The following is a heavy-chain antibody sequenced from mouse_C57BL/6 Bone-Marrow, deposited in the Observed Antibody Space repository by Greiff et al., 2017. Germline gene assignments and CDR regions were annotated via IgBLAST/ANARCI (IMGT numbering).Heavy chain of an antibody. Sequence: VQLKESGPELVKPGASVKISCKASGYSFTDYNMNWVKQSNGKSLEWIGVINPNYGTTSYNQKFKGKATLTVDQSSSTAYMQLNSLTSEDSAVYYCARAQTAQATPLDWGQGTTRTVSS. D-gene: IGHD3-2*02. CDR2: INPNYGTT. V-gene: IGHV1-39*01. CDR1: GYSFTDYN. J-gene: IGHJ2*01. CDR3: ARAQTAQATPLD.